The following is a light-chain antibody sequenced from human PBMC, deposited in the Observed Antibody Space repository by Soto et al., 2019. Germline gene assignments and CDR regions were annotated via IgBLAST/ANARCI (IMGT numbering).Light chain of an antibody. CDR1: QSISSNY. V-gene: IGKV3-20*01. CDR3: QQYGSSPRT. J-gene: IGKJ1*01. CDR2: GAS. Sequence: EIVLTQSPGTLSMSPGERATLSGRASQSISSNYLAWYQQKPGQAPRLLIYGASSRATGIPDRFSGSGSGTDVLLTISRLEAEDFAVYYWQQYGSSPRTFRQGTKLEF.